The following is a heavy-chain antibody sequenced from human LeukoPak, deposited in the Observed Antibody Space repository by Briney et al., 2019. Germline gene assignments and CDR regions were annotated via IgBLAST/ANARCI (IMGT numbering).Heavy chain of an antibody. CDR1: GGSISSYY. D-gene: IGHD3-9*01. CDR2: IYYSGST. CDR3: ASKTYYDILTGYYLYYFDY. V-gene: IGHV4-39*01. J-gene: IGHJ4*02. Sequence: DPSETLSLTCTVSGGSISSYYWGWIRQPPGKGLEWIGSIYYSGSTYYNPSLKSRVTISVDTSKNQFSLKLSSVTAADTAVYYCASKTYYDILTGYYLYYFDYWGQGTLVTVSS.